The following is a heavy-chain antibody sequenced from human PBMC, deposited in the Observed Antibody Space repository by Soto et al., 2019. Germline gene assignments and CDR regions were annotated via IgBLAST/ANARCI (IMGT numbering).Heavy chain of an antibody. J-gene: IGHJ4*02. V-gene: IGHV1-18*01. CDR3: GRERQWEPVPY. Sequence: VQLVQSGGEVKQPGASVKVSCRASGYSFSNYGITWVRQAPGQGLEWMGWISGYNSNTNYAQKFEGRVRMTTDTTRSTAYLEVRSLRSDATAVYYCGRERQWEPVPYWGQGTPVTVSS. D-gene: IGHD1-26*01. CDR2: ISGYNSNT. CDR1: GYSFSNYG.